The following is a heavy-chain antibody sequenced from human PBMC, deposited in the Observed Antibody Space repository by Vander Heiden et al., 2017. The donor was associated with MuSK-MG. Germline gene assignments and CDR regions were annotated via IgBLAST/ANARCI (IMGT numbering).Heavy chain of an antibody. J-gene: IGHJ4*02. V-gene: IGHV4-39*01. CDR3: ARHPQGPAFS. Sequence: QLQLQESGPGLVKPSETLALTCTVSGDSISSSNYYWAWVRQPPGKGLEWIGSIYYSGSTDDSPSLKSRVTISLDTSKKQFSLKMTSVTAADTAVYDGARHPQGPAFSGGQGTMVTV. CDR2: IYYSGST. CDR1: GDSISSSNYY.